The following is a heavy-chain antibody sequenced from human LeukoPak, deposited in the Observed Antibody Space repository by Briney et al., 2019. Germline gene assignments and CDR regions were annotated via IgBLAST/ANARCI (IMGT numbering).Heavy chain of an antibody. V-gene: IGHV4-39*01. D-gene: IGHD2-8*02. CDR2: INYSGST. Sequence: SETRSLTCTVSGGSIRSIRYYWGWIRQPPWKGLEWIGSINYSGSTYYNPSLKSRVTISVDTSKNQFSLKLSSVTAADTAVYYCGTPPPPGDYVDYWGQGTLVTVSS. J-gene: IGHJ4*02. CDR3: GTPPPPGDYVDY. CDR1: GGSIRSIRYY.